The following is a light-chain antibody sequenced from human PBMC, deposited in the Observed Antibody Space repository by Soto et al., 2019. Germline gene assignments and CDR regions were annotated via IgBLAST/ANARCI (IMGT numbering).Light chain of an antibody. CDR2: GNT. CDR3: QSYDNTLGVV. J-gene: IGLJ2*01. CDR1: SSNIGAGYD. Sequence: QSVLTLPPSVSGAPGQRVTISCTGSSSNIGAGYDVHWYQQLPGTAPKLLISGNTNRPSGVPDRFSGSKSGTSASLAITGLQAEDEADYYCQSYDNTLGVVFGGGTKLTVL. V-gene: IGLV1-40*01.